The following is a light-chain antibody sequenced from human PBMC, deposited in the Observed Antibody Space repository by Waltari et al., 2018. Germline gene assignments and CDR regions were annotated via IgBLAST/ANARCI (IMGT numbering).Light chain of an antibody. CDR3: HQYANSPWT. V-gene: IGKV4-1*01. CDR1: QSVLYSPNNKNY. Sequence: DIVMTQSQDSLAVSLGERATINCQSSQSVLYSPNNKNYLAWYQQKPGQPPQLLIYWASTRESGVPDRFSGSGSGTDFTLTISSLQAEDVAVYYCHQYANSPWTFGQGTKVEVK. CDR2: WAS. J-gene: IGKJ1*01.